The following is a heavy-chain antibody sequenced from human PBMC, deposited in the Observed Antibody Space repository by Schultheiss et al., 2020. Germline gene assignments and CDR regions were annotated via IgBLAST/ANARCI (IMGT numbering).Heavy chain of an antibody. J-gene: IGHJ5*02. CDR1: EFTVSSNY. V-gene: IGHV3-66*01. CDR3: ARGRT. Sequence: GSLRLSCAASEFTVSSNYMSWVRQTPGKGLEWVSLIYSGGTTYYADSVQGRFTISRDNSKNTLYLQMNSLRAEDTAVYYCARGRTWGQGTLVTVSS. CDR2: IYSGGTT.